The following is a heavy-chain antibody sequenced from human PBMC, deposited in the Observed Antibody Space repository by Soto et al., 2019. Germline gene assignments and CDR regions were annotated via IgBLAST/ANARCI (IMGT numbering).Heavy chain of an antibody. CDR2: ISYDGTNK. J-gene: IGHJ6*02. CDR3: ARASPQRGMDV. CDR1: GFSFSISP. Sequence: GGSLRLSCAASGFSFSISPMHWVRQAPGKGPEWVALISYDGTNKFYADSVKGRFTISRDNSKNTLYLQMNSLRAEDTAVYYCARASPQRGMDVWGQGTTVTVSS. V-gene: IGHV3-30-3*01.